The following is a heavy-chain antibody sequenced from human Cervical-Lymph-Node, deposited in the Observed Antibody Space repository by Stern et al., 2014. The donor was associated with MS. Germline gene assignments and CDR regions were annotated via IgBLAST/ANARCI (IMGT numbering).Heavy chain of an antibody. CDR3: ARAIGFCSGGNCEPYYYYGIDV. V-gene: IGHV3-9*01. Sequence: EVQLEESGGDLVQPGRSLRLSCAASGFRFDDYAMYWVRQAPGKGLEWVSGISWSSGKIGYADSVKGRFTISIANVKNSLFLQMNSLRSEDTASYYCARAIGFCSGGNCEPYYYYGIDVWGQGTRVTVSS. J-gene: IGHJ6*02. CDR2: ISWSSGKI. CDR1: GFRFDDYA. D-gene: IGHD2-15*01.